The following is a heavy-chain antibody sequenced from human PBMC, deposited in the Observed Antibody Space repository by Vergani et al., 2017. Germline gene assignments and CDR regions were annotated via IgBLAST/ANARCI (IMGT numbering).Heavy chain of an antibody. CDR3: ATGIIAAAGSGGDY. CDR2: IRSKAYGGTT. J-gene: IGHJ4*02. D-gene: IGHD6-13*01. Sequence: EVQLVESGGGLVQPGRSLRLSCTASGFTFGDYAMSWVRQAPGKGLEGVGFIRSKAYGGTTEYAASVKGRLTISRDDSKSIAYLQMNSLKTEDTAVYYCATGIIAAAGSGGDYWGQGTLVTVSS. V-gene: IGHV3-49*04. CDR1: GFTFGDYA.